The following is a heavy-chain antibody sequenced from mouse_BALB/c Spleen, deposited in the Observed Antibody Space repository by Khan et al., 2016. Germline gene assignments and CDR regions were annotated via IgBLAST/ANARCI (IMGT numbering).Heavy chain of an antibody. Sequence: VQLQQSGPDLVKPGASVNISCKASGYSFTGYYMHWVKESHGKSLEWIGRVNPNNGGTSYNQKFKGKAILTVDKSSSIAYMELRSLTSEDSAVYDCASRGVHDVAWGQGTTLTVSS. CDR3: ASRGVHDVA. J-gene: IGHJ2*01. CDR2: VNPNNGGT. D-gene: IGHD2-12*01. V-gene: IGHV1-26*01. CDR1: GYSFTGYY.